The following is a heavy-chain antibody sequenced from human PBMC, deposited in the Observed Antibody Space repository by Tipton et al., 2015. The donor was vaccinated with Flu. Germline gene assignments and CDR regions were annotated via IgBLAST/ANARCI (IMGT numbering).Heavy chain of an antibody. CDR3: ARDVGIFGVVRHAFDI. J-gene: IGHJ3*02. Sequence: GSLRLSCAASGFTFSSYSMNWVRQAPGKGLEWVSSISSSSSYIYYADSVKGRFTISRDNAKNSLYLQMNSLRAEDTAVYYCARDVGIFGVVRHAFDIWGQGTMVTVSS. CDR1: GFTFSSYS. D-gene: IGHD3-3*01. V-gene: IGHV3-21*01. CDR2: ISSSSSYI.